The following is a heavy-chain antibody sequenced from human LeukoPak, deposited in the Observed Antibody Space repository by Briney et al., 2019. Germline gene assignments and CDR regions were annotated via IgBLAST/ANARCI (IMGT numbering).Heavy chain of an antibody. V-gene: IGHV1-2*02. Sequence: ASVKVSCKASGYTFTGYYMHWVRQAPGQGLEWIGWINPNSGGTNYAQKFQGRVTMTRDTSISTAYMELSRLRSDDTAVYYCARVGGYYYDSSGYYYFDYWGQGTLVTVSS. D-gene: IGHD3-22*01. CDR3: ARVGGYYYDSSGYYYFDY. CDR1: GYTFTGYY. CDR2: INPNSGGT. J-gene: IGHJ4*02.